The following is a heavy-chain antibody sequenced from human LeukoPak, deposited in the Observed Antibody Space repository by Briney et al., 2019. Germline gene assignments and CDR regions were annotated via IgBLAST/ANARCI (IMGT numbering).Heavy chain of an antibody. D-gene: IGHD6-19*01. V-gene: IGHV1-8*01. CDR3: ARAGAYSSGWELMNHFDY. J-gene: IGHJ4*02. CDR2: MNPNSGNT. CDR1: GYTFTSYD. Sequence: ASVKVSCKASGYTFTSYDINWVRQATGQGLEWMGWMNPNSGNTGYAQKFQGRVTMTRNTSISTAYMELSSLRSEDTAVYYCARAGAYSSGWELMNHFDYCCQGTLVTVSS.